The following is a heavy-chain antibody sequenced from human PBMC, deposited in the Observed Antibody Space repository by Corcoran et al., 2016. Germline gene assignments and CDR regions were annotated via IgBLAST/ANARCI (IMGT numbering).Heavy chain of an antibody. V-gene: IGHV1-18*01. CDR1: GYTFTSYG. J-gene: IGHJ6*02. CDR2: ISAYNGNT. CDR3: VRERRPSTTVNYYYYGMDV. Sequence: QVQLVQSGAEVKKPGASVKVSCKASGYTFTSYGISWVRQAPGQGLEWMGWISAYNGNTNYAKKLQGRVTMTTDTSTSTAYMELRSLRSDDTAVYYCVRERRPSTTVNYYYYGMDVWGQGTTVTVSS. D-gene: IGHD4-17*01.